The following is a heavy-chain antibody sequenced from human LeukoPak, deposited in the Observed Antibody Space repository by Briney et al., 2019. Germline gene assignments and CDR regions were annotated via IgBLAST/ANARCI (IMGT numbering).Heavy chain of an antibody. Sequence: SETLSLTYTVSGGSISSYYWSWVRQPPGKGLEWIGYIYYSGSTNYNPSLKSRVTISVDTSKNQFSLKLSSVTAADTALYYCAREGPHGSGIYYNPLDYWGQGALVIVSS. D-gene: IGHD3-10*01. CDR2: IYYSGST. V-gene: IGHV4-59*12. J-gene: IGHJ4*02. CDR1: GGSISSYY. CDR3: AREGPHGSGIYYNPLDY.